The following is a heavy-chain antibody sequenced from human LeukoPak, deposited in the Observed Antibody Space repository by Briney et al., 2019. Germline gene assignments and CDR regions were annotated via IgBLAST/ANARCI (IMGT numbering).Heavy chain of an antibody. Sequence: GGSLRLSCAASGFTFSDYYMSWVRQAPGKGLEWVGRIKSKTDGGTRDYAAPVKGRFTISRDDSKNTLYLQMNSLKTEDTAVYYCSRSSSRNFGVVIKSYYYYMDVWGKGTTVTVSS. V-gene: IGHV3-15*01. J-gene: IGHJ6*03. D-gene: IGHD3-3*01. CDR2: IKSKTDGGTR. CDR1: GFTFSDYY. CDR3: SRSSSRNFGVVIKSYYYYMDV.